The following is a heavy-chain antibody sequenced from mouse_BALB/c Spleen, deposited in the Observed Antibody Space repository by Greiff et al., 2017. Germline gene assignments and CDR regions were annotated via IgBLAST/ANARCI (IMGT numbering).Heavy chain of an antibody. J-gene: IGHJ4*01. V-gene: IGHV5-4*02. CDR1: GFTFSDYY. Sequence: EVKLMESGGGLVKPGGSLKLSCAASGFTFSDYYMYWVRQTPEKRLEWVATISDGGSYTYYPDSVKGRFTISRDNAKNNLYLQMSSLKSEDTAMYYCARDRDYGSPYYYAMDYWGQGTSVTVSS. CDR3: ARDRDYGSPYYYAMDY. CDR2: ISDGGSYT. D-gene: IGHD1-1*01.